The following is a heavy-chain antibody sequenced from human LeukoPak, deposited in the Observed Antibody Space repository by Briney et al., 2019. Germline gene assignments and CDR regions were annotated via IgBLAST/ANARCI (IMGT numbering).Heavy chain of an antibody. J-gene: IGHJ3*02. CDR1: GFTFSNNA. CDR3: ARAKVDYGDAFDI. D-gene: IGHD4-17*01. Sequence: GGSLRLSCAASGFTFSNNAMSWVRQAPGKGLEWVSSISSSSSYIYYADSVKGRFTISRDNAKNSLYLQMNSLRAEDTAVYYCARAKVDYGDAFDIWGQGTMVTVSS. V-gene: IGHV3-21*01. CDR2: ISSSSSYI.